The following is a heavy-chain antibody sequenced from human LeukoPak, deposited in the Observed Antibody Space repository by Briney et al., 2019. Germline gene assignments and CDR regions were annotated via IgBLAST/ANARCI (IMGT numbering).Heavy chain of an antibody. CDR1: GFTFSGYG. V-gene: IGHV3-30*18. J-gene: IGHJ4*02. Sequence: QSGRSLRLSCAASGFTFSGYGMHWVRQAPGKGLDWVALISYDGGNTYYADSMKGRFTISRDISNNTLYLQMNSLRPEDTAVYYCAKEALFRGVHGNYFDYWGQGTLVTVSS. D-gene: IGHD3-10*01. CDR3: AKEALFRGVHGNYFDY. CDR2: ISYDGGNT.